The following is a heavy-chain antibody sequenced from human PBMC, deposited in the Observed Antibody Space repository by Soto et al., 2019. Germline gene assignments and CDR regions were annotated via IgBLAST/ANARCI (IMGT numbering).Heavy chain of an antibody. D-gene: IGHD2-15*01. Sequence: ASVKVSCKASGYSFTICGITWVRQAPGQGLEWMGWISTYDGNTNYAQNFQGRVSMARDTSTSTAYMELRSLRSDDTAVYYCARDRGRSCIGGICPFDYWGQGTLVTVSS. CDR3: ARDRGRSCIGGICPFDY. CDR1: GYSFTICG. CDR2: ISTYDGNT. V-gene: IGHV1-18*01. J-gene: IGHJ4*02.